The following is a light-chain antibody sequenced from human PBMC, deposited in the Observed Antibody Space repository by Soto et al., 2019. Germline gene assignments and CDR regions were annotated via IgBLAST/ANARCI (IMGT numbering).Light chain of an antibody. CDR3: LHDYSYPRT. CDR1: QAIRND. Sequence: ASQMTQSPLSLSASVGDRVIITCRASQAIRNDLGWYQQKPGKAPKLLIYTASTLQSGVPSRFSGSGSGADFTLTIRSLPPEDSATYYCLHDYSYPRTFGQGTKVDIK. V-gene: IGKV1-6*01. CDR2: TAS. J-gene: IGKJ1*01.